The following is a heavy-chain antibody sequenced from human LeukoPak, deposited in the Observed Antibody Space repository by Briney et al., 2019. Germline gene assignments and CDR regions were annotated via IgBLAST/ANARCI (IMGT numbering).Heavy chain of an antibody. CDR1: GYSINNGYY. V-gene: IGHV4-38-2*02. CDR3: ARKGPEHLPTYFDH. J-gene: IGHJ4*02. Sequence: SETLSLTCTVSGYSINNGYYWGWIRQTPGQGLEWIGYIWPSGSTNYNPSLSGRVAISLGKSRNHFTLMVTAVTAADTAFYYCARKGPEHLPTYFDHWGRGILVTVSS. D-gene: IGHD2-21*01. CDR2: IWPSGST.